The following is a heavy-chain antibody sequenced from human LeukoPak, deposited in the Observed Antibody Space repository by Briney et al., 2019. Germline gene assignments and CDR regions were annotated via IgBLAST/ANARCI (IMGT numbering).Heavy chain of an antibody. Sequence: GGSLRLSCAASGFTFSSYCMSWVRQAPGKGLEWVANIKQDGSEKYYVDSVKGRFAISRDNAKNSLYLQMNSLRAEDSAVYYCARVPGYSSSWFDPWGQGTLVTISS. J-gene: IGHJ5*02. D-gene: IGHD6-13*01. CDR2: IKQDGSEK. CDR1: GFTFSSYC. V-gene: IGHV3-7*04. CDR3: ARVPGYSSSWFDP.